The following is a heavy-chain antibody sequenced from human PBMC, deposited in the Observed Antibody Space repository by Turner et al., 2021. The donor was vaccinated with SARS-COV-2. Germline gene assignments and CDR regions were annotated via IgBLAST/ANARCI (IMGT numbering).Heavy chain of an antibody. CDR1: GGSFSGYS. V-gene: IGHV4-34*04. D-gene: IGHD1-26*01. CDR2: INHCAST. CDR3: ARGIKGGLMSGGYYYYGMDV. Sequence: MQLQQWGAGLIQPSETLTLTCAVYGGSFSGYSWSWIRQPPWKGREWVGEINHCASTDNNPSLNSRDTISGDTSKKLFSLKLGAVTAADTAGYNGARGIKGGLMSGGYYYYGMDVWGQGTTVTVSS. J-gene: IGHJ6*02.